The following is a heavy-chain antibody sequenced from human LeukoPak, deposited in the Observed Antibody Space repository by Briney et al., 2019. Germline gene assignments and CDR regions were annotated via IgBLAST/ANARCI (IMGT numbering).Heavy chain of an antibody. CDR1: GYSFSTYW. J-gene: IGHJ5*02. CDR2: IYPGDSDT. Sequence: GESLKISCKGSGYSFSTYWIGWVRQMPGKGLEWMGIIYPGDSDTRYSPSFQGQVTISADKSISTAYLQWSSLKASDTAIYYFARRRSIAARPGYNWFDPWGQGTLVTVSS. D-gene: IGHD6-6*01. CDR3: ARRRSIAARPGYNWFDP. V-gene: IGHV5-51*01.